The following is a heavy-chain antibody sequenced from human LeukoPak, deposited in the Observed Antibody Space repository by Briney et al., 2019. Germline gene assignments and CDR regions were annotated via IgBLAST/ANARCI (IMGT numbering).Heavy chain of an antibody. Sequence: GGSLRLSCAASGFTFSSYGMHWVRQAPGKGLEWVAFIRYDGSNKYYADSVKGRFTISRDNSKNTLYLQMNSLRAEDTAVYYCAKTFGGYDFPSRPNWFDPWGQGTLVTVSS. V-gene: IGHV3-30*02. J-gene: IGHJ5*02. CDR1: GFTFSSYG. CDR3: AKTFGGYDFPSRPNWFDP. D-gene: IGHD5-12*01. CDR2: IRYDGSNK.